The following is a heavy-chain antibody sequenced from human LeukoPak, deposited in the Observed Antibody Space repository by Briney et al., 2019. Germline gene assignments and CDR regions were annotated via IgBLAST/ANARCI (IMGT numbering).Heavy chain of an antibody. CDR2: INHRGST. D-gene: IGHD3-22*01. CDR3: AREASGYYLRYYYYYYMDV. Sequence: KPSETLSLTCVVYGGSFSGYYWSWIRQSPGKGLEWFGEINHRGSTNYNPSLKRRVTISLDTSKNQFSLKLSSVTAADTAVYYCAREASGYYLRYYYYYYMDVWGKGTTVTISS. J-gene: IGHJ6*03. V-gene: IGHV4-34*01. CDR1: GGSFSGYY.